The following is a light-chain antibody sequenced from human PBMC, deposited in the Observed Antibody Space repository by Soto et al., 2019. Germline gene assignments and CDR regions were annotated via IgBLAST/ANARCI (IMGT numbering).Light chain of an antibody. V-gene: IGLV2-14*03. CDR1: SRDIGAYDY. J-gene: IGLJ1*01. CDR2: DVS. Sequence: QSALTQPASVSGSPGQSVTISCTGTSRDIGAYDYVSWYQQHPGGVPKLLIYDVSSRPSGVSSRFSGSKSGNTASLTISGLQADDESHYYCSSFADSSARDYVFGGGTNLTVL. CDR3: SSFADSSARDYV.